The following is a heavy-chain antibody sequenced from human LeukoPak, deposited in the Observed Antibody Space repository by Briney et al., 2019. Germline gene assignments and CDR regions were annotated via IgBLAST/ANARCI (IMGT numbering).Heavy chain of an antibody. CDR2: INHSGKT. D-gene: IGHD3-10*01. V-gene: IGHV4-34*01. Sequence: SETLSITCGLYGGSFNNYYWSWIRQPPGKGLEWIGEINHSGKTNYNPSLKSRVTMSVDTSKNEFSLNVASVTAADTAVYYCARSPIWFGDLSVPAWGQGILVTASS. CDR1: GGSFNNYY. CDR3: ARSPIWFGDLSVPA. J-gene: IGHJ5*02.